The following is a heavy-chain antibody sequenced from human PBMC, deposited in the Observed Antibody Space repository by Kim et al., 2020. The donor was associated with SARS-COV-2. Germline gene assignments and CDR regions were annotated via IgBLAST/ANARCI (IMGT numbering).Heavy chain of an antibody. V-gene: IGHV3-23*01. CDR2: ISGSGGST. D-gene: IGHD5-12*01. J-gene: IGHJ4*02. CDR1: GFTFSSYA. Sequence: GGSLRLSCAASGFTFSSYAMSWVRQAPGKGLEWVSAISGSGGSTYYADSVKGRFTISRDNSKNTLYLQMNSLRAEDTAVYYCVKDYYDGDGYNSAFDYWGQGTLVTVSS. CDR3: VKDYYDGDGYNSAFDY.